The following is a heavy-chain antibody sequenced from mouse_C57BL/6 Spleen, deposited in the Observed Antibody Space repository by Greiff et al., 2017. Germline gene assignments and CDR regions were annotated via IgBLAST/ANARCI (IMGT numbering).Heavy chain of an antibody. CDR2: INPGSGGT. CDR1: GYAFTNYL. D-gene: IGHD2-5*01. Sequence: VQLQQPGAELVRPGTSVKVSCKASGYAFTNYLIEWVKQRPGQGLEWIGVINPGSGGTNYNEKFKGKATLTADKSSSTAYMQLSSLTSEDSAVYFCARDSNPWFADWGQGTLVTVSA. V-gene: IGHV1-54*01. J-gene: IGHJ3*01. CDR3: ARDSNPWFAD.